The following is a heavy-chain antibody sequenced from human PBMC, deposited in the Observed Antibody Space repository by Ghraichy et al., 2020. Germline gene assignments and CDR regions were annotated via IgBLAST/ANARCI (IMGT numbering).Heavy chain of an antibody. J-gene: IGHJ3*02. Sequence: ASVKVSCKASGYTFTGYYIHWVRQAPGQGLEWMGRINPKSGVTNHAQKFQGRVTVTRDTSISTAYMELSRLTSDDTAVYYCAREPIDYSTSSDGFDIWGQGTMVTVSS. CDR3: AREPIDYSTSSDGFDI. CDR1: GYTFTGYY. D-gene: IGHD6-6*01. V-gene: IGHV1-2*06. CDR2: INPKSGVT.